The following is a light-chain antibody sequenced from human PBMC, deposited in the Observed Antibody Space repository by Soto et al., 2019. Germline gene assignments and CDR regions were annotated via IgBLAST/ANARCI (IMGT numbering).Light chain of an antibody. CDR1: QSISSW. CDR2: LAS. CDR3: QQYKSYLWT. V-gene: IGKV1-5*03. Sequence: DIQMTQSPSTLSASVGDRVIITCRASQSISSWLAWYQQKPGKAPKILINLASSLESGVASRFSGSGSGTEFALTISSPQPDDFATYYCQQYKSYLWTFGQGTKVEIK. J-gene: IGKJ1*01.